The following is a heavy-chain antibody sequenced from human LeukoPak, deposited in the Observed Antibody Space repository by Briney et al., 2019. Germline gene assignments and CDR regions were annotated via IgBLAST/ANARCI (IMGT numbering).Heavy chain of an antibody. V-gene: IGHV3-30*18. CDR2: ISYDGTNK. J-gene: IGHJ4*02. Sequence: GRSLRLSCAASGFTFSSYGMYWVRQAPGKGLEWVALISYDGTNKYYGDSVKGRFTISRDNSKNTLYLQMNSLRAEDTAVYYCAKDQASWGAFYFDYWGQGTLVTVSS. CDR3: AKDQASWGAFYFDY. CDR1: GFTFSSYG. D-gene: IGHD2-2*01.